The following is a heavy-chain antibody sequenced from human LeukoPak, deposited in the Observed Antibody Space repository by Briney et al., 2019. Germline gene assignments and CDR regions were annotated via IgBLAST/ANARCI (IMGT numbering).Heavy chain of an antibody. V-gene: IGHV4-38-2*02. CDR2: IYHSGST. CDR1: GYSISSGYY. J-gene: IGHJ5*02. Sequence: SETLSLACTVSGYSISSGYYWGWIRQPPGKGLEWIGSIYHSGSTYYNPSLKSRVTISVDTSKNQFSLKLSSVTAADTAVYYCARVGYCSSTSCYVAGWFDPWGQGTLVTVSS. D-gene: IGHD2-2*01. CDR3: ARVGYCSSTSCYVAGWFDP.